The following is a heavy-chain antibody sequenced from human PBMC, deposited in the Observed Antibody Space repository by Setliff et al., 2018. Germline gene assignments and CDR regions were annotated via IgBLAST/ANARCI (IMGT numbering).Heavy chain of an antibody. CDR1: GGSFSGYY. CDR2: INHSGST. J-gene: IGHJ4*02. CDR3: ARGGSIAAAGYNYFDY. Sequence: SETLSLTCAVYGGSFSGYYWSWVRQPPGKGLEWIGEINHSGSTNYNPSLKSRVTISVDTPKNQFSLKLSSVTAADTAVYYCARGGSIAAAGYNYFDYWGQGTLVTVA. V-gene: IGHV4-34*01. D-gene: IGHD6-13*01.